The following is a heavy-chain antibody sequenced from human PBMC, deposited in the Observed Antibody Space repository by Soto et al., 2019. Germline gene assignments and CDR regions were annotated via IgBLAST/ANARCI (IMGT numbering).Heavy chain of an antibody. V-gene: IGHV1-46*01. Sequence: ASVKVSCKASGYTFTSYYMHWVRQAPGQGLEWMGIINPSGGSTSYAQKFQGRVTMTRDTSTSTVYMELSSLRSEDTAVYYCARASSVLRYFDWLLSRKESYHYGMDVWGQGTTVTVSS. CDR3: ARASSVLRYFDWLLSRKESYHYGMDV. CDR1: GYTFTSYY. CDR2: INPSGGST. D-gene: IGHD3-9*01. J-gene: IGHJ6*02.